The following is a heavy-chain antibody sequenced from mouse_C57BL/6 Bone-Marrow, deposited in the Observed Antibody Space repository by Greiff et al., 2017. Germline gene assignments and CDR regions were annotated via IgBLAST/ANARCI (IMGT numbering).Heavy chain of an antibody. CDR2: IEPEDRET. Sequence: EVKLQESGAELVKPGASVKLSCTASGFNIKDYYMHWGEQETDQGLEGVGRIEPEDRETKYAPKFQGKATITADTSSNTAYLQLSSLTSEDTAVYYCARSWYDYDEDGFDYWGQGTTLTVSS. CDR1: GFNIKDYY. J-gene: IGHJ2*01. CDR3: ARSWYDYDEDGFDY. D-gene: IGHD2-4*01. V-gene: IGHV14-2*01.